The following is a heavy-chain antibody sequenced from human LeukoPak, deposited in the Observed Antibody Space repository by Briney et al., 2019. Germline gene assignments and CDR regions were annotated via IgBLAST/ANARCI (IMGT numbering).Heavy chain of an antibody. D-gene: IGHD5-12*01. J-gene: IGHJ6*03. CDR1: GYTFTSYY. V-gene: IGHV1-46*01. CDR3: ARGYPDYYYYYYMDV. Sequence: ASVKVSCKASGYTFTSYYMHWVRQAPGQGLEWMGIISPSGGSTSYAQKFQGRVTMTRDMSTSTVYMELSSLRSEDTAVYYCARGYPDYYYYYYMDVWGKGTTVTVSS. CDR2: ISPSGGST.